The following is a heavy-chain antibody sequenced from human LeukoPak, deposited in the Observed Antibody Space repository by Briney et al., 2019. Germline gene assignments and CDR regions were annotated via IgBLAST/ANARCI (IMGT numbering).Heavy chain of an antibody. CDR1: GFTFDDYA. Sequence: GGSLRLSCSASGFTFDDYAMHWVRQAPGKGLEWVSLIRWYGGSTYYADSVKGRYTISRDNSKNSLYLQMNSLRAEDTALYYCARDIAAVAGTTSNFQHWGQGTLVTVSS. V-gene: IGHV3-43D*03. CDR3: ARDIAAVAGTTSNFQH. J-gene: IGHJ1*01. CDR2: IRWYGGST. D-gene: IGHD6-19*01.